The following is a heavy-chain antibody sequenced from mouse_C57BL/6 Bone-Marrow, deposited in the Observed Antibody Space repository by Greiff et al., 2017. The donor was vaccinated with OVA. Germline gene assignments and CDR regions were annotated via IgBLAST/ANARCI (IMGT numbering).Heavy chain of an antibody. CDR3: TAYSNYAYFDY. CDR2: IRLKSDNYAT. CDR1: GFTFSNYW. V-gene: IGHV6-3*01. D-gene: IGHD2-5*01. J-gene: IGHJ2*01. Sequence: EVKVVESGGGLVQPGGSMKLSCVASGFTFSNYWMNWVRQSPEKGLEWVAQIRLKSDNYATHYAESVKGRFTISRDDSKSSVYLQMNNLRAEDTVIYYCTAYSNYAYFDYWGQGTALTVSS.